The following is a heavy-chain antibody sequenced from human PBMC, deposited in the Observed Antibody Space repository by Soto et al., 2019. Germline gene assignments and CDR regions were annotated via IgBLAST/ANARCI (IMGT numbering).Heavy chain of an antibody. J-gene: IGHJ6*02. Sequence: XESLKISCKGSGDSFTSYWNSWVRQMPVKGLEGMGRIDPSDSYTNYSPSFQGHVTISADKSISTAYLQWSCLKASDTAMYYCASSPIVVVPAAKGGAGYGMDVWGQGTTVTVSS. V-gene: IGHV5-10-1*01. D-gene: IGHD2-2*01. CDR3: ASSPIVVVPAAKGGAGYGMDV. CDR2: IDPSDSYT. CDR1: GDSFTSYW.